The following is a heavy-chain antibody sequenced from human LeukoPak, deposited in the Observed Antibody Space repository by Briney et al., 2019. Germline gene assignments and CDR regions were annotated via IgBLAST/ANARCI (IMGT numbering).Heavy chain of an antibody. J-gene: IGHJ3*02. CDR3: AREDSGSSLGAFDI. CDR2: IYSGGST. D-gene: IGHD1-26*01. Sequence: GGSLRLSCAASGFTVSSNYMSWVRQAPGKGLEWVSVIYSGGSTYYADSVKGRFTISRDNSKNTLYLQMSSLRAEDTAVYYCAREDSGSSLGAFDIWGQGTMVTVSS. CDR1: GFTVSSNY. V-gene: IGHV3-66*01.